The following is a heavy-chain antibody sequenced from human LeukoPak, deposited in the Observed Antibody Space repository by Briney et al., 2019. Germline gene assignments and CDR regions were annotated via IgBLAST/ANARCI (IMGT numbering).Heavy chain of an antibody. CDR2: IYPEDSDT. CDR1: GYSFDTYW. Sequence: GESLKISCKGSGYSFDTYWIGWVRQMPGKGLEWMGIIYPEDSDTRYSPSFQGQVTISVDKSISTAYLQWSSLKASDTAMYHCARRYCSSSRCYVRAFDIWGQGTLVTVSS. J-gene: IGHJ3*02. CDR3: ARRYCSSSRCYVRAFDI. D-gene: IGHD2-2*01. V-gene: IGHV5-51*01.